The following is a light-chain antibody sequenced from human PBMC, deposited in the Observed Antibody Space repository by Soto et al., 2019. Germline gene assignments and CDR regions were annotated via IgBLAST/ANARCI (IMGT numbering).Light chain of an antibody. CDR2: GAS. J-gene: IGKJ1*01. Sequence: DIQLTQSPSFLSASVGDRVSITCRASQGISSYLAWYQQRPGKAPNLLMYGASTLQRGVPSRFSGSASVTTFTLTINNLHPEDFATYYCQQLNNFPRTFGQGTKVE. CDR1: QGISSY. V-gene: IGKV1-9*01. CDR3: QQLNNFPRT.